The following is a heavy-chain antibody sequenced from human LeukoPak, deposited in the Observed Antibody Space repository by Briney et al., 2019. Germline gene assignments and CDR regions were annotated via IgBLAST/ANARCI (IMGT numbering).Heavy chain of an antibody. CDR1: GFTFSSYG. D-gene: IGHD2-15*01. CDR3: ARAPVTSCRGAFCYPFAI. CDR2: ISGSGGST. J-gene: IGHJ4*02. Sequence: PGGTLRLSCAASGFTFSSYGMSWVRQAPGKGLECVSAISGSGGSTYYADSVKGRFTISRDNSKNTLYLQMNSLRAEDTAVYYCARAPVTSCRGAFCYPFAIWGQGTLVTVSS. V-gene: IGHV3-23*01.